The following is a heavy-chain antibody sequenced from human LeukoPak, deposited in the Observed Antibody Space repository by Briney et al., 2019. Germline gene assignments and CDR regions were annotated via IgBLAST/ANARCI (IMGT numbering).Heavy chain of an antibody. D-gene: IGHD3-22*01. CDR1: GFTFNTYS. Sequence: GGSLRLSCEASGFTFNTYSMNWARQAPGKGLEWVSSISSSSSYIYYADSVKGRFTISRDNAKNSLYLQMNSLRAEDTAVYYCARDEGNYYDSSDDAFDIWGQGTMVTVSS. J-gene: IGHJ3*02. CDR3: ARDEGNYYDSSDDAFDI. CDR2: ISSSSSYI. V-gene: IGHV3-21*01.